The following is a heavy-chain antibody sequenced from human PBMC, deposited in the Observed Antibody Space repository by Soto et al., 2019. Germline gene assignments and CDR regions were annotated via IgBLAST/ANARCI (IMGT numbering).Heavy chain of an antibody. CDR3: ARAKSMTTVVPYTFDY. Sequence: GGSLRLSCAASGFTFSDYYMSWIRQAPGKGLEWVSYISSSSSYTNYADSVKGRFTISRDNAKNSLYLQMNSLRAEDTAVYYCARAKSMTTVVPYTFDYWGQGTLVTVSS. D-gene: IGHD4-17*01. CDR1: GFTFSDYY. J-gene: IGHJ4*02. CDR2: ISSSSSYT. V-gene: IGHV3-11*06.